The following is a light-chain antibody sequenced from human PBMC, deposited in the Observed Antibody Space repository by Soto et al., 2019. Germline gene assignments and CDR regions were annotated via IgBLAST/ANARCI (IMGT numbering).Light chain of an antibody. J-gene: IGLJ1*01. Sequence: QSALTQPAPVSGSPGQSIAISCTGSSSDVGFYNYISWYQQHPGKVPKLIIYEVTNRPSGVSNRFSGSKSVNTASLTISGLQAEDEADYYCCSYTTGTTRVFGTGTKGTVL. V-gene: IGLV2-14*01. CDR2: EVT. CDR3: CSYTTGTTRV. CDR1: SSDVGFYNY.